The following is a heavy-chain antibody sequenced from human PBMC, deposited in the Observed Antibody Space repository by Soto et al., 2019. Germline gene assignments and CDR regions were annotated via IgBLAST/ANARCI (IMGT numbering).Heavy chain of an antibody. CDR1: GYGFTSSS. CDR2: ISPGDSDT. D-gene: IGHD6-19*01. J-gene: IGHJ6*02. Sequence: GASLKISCEPCGYGFTSSSLAWVSQISGKGLEWMGIISPGDSDTRYSPSFQGQVTISADKSISTAYLQWSSLKASDTAMYYCARLPAGTDYYYGMDVWGQGTTVTVSS. CDR3: ARLPAGTDYYYGMDV. V-gene: IGHV5-51*01.